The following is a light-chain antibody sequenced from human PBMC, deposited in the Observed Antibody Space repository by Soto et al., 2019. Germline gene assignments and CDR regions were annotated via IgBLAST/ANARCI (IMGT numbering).Light chain of an antibody. J-gene: IGKJ5*01. Sequence: EIVLTQSPGTLSLSPGERATLSCRASPSVSSSYLAWYQQKPGQPPRLLIYGASSRATGIPDRFSGSGSGTDFTLTISRLEPEDFAVYYCQQYGSSPCTFGQGTRLEIK. CDR2: GAS. CDR3: QQYGSSPCT. CDR1: PSVSSSY. V-gene: IGKV3-20*01.